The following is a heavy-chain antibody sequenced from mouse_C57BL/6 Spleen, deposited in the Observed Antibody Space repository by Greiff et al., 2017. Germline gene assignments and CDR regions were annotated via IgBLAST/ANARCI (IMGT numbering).Heavy chain of an antibody. D-gene: IGHD2-4*01. V-gene: IGHV1-47*01. CDR3: ARGRHYDYGAMDY. CDR1: GYTFTTYP. J-gene: IGHJ4*01. CDR2: FHPYNDDT. Sequence: QVQLKESGAELVKPGASVKMSCKASGYTFTTYPIEWMKQNHGKSLEWIGNFHPYNDDTKYNEKFKGKATLTVEKSSSTVYLELSRLTSDDSAVYYCARGRHYDYGAMDYWGQGTSVTVSS.